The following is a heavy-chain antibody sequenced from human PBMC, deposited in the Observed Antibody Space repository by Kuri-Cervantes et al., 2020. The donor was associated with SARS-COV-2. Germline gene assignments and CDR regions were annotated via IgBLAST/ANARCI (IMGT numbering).Heavy chain of an antibody. CDR1: GFTFSSYA. Sequence: SQTLSLTCAASGFTFSSYAMSWIRQPPGKGLEWIGSIYYSGSTYYNPSLKSRVTISVDTSKNQFSLKLSSVTAADTAVYYCATLPEGPGSSSWYYGYYYYAMDVWGQGTTVTVSS. D-gene: IGHD6-13*01. CDR2: IYYSGST. CDR3: ATLPEGPGSSSWYYGYYYYAMDV. J-gene: IGHJ6*02. V-gene: IGHV4-39*01.